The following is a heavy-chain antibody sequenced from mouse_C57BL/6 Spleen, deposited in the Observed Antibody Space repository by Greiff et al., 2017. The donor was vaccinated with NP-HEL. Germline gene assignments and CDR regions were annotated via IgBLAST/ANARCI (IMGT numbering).Heavy chain of an antibody. J-gene: IGHJ1*03. CDR1: GFNIKNTY. V-gene: IGHV14-3*01. Sequence: VQLQQSVAELVRPGASVKLSCTASGFNIKNTYMHWVKQRPEQGLEWIGRIDPANGNTKYAPKFQGKATITADTSSNTAYLQLSSLTSEDTAIYYCARKGGDYYGSTPRWYFDVWGTGTTVTVSS. CDR3: ARKGGDYYGSTPRWYFDV. D-gene: IGHD1-1*01. CDR2: IDPANGNT.